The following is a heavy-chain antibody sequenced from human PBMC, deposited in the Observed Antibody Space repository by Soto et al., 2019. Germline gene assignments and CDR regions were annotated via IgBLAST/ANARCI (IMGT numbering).Heavy chain of an antibody. CDR3: ARDRRALAARRGLKY. CDR1: GFTFSSYG. J-gene: IGHJ4*02. Sequence: PGGSLRLSCAASGFTFSSYGMHWVRRAPGKGLEWVAVIWYDGSNKYYADSVKGRFTISRDNSKNTLYLQMNSLRAEDTAVYYCARDRRALAARRGLKYWGQGTLVTVSS. CDR2: IWYDGSNK. V-gene: IGHV3-33*01. D-gene: IGHD6-6*01.